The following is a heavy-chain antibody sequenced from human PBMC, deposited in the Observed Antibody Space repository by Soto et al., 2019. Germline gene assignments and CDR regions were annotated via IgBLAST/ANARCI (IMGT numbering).Heavy chain of an antibody. V-gene: IGHV5-51*01. J-gene: IGHJ6*02. CDR1: GYSFTSYW. Sequence: GESLKISCKGSGYSFTSYWIGWVRQMPGKGLEWMGIIYPGDSDTRYSPSFQGQVTISADKSISTAYLQWSSLKASDPAMYYCARHPPSYSSSGLVYSYYGMDVWVQGTTVTVS. CDR3: ARHPPSYSSSGLVYSYYGMDV. D-gene: IGHD6-6*01. CDR2: IYPGDSDT.